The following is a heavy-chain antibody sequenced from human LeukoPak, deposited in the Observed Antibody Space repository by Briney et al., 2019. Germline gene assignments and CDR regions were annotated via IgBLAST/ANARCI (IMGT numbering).Heavy chain of an antibody. CDR2: INHSGST. CDR3: ATKTTYNWNAEGYDWFDP. V-gene: IGHV4-34*01. Sequence: SGTLSLTCAVYGGSFSGYYWSWIRQPPGKGLEWIGEINHSGSTNYNPSLKSRVTISVDTSKNQFSLKLSSVTAADTAVYYCATKTTYNWNAEGYDWFDPWGQGTLVTVSS. D-gene: IGHD1-20*01. J-gene: IGHJ5*02. CDR1: GGSFSGYY.